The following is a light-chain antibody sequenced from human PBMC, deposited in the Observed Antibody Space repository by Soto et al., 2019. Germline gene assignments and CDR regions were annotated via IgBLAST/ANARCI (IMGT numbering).Light chain of an antibody. V-gene: IGKV1-9*01. CDR1: QAISNF. CDR2: AAS. CDR3: QQLNSYPRT. Sequence: IQLTQSPSSLSASVGDRVTITCRASQAISNFLAWYQQKPGEAPKLLIYAASTLQSGVPVRFSGSGSGTDFTLTISSLQPEDFETYYCQQLNSYPRTLGQGTKVDIK. J-gene: IGKJ1*01.